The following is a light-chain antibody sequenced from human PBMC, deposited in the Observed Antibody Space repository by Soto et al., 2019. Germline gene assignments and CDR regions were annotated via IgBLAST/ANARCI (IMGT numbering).Light chain of an antibody. CDR2: GAT. CDR1: QSVSFSY. J-gene: IGKJ4*01. V-gene: IGKV3-20*01. Sequence: EIVLTQSPGTLSLSPGDRATLSCRASQSVSFSYLAWYQQKAGQAPRLLIYGATSRATGIPGRFSGSESGTDSTLTISSLEPVDLAVYYCQQYGSSPLTFGGGTKVEIK. CDR3: QQYGSSPLT.